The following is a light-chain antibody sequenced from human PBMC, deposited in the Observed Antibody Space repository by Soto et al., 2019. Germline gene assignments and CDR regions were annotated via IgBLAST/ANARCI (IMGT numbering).Light chain of an antibody. CDR1: SLDVGGYNY. J-gene: IGLJ1*01. CDR3: SSYTSSSTPVV. V-gene: IGLV2-14*01. Sequence: QSALTQPASVSGSPGQAITISCTGTSLDVGGYNYVSWYQQHPGKAPKLIIYEVSNRPSGVSNRFCGSKSGNTASLTISGLQAEDEADYYCSSYTSSSTPVVFGTGTKLTVL. CDR2: EVS.